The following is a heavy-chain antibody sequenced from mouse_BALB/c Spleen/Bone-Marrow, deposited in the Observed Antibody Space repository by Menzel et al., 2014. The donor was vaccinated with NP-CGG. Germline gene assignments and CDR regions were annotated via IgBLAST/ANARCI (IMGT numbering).Heavy chain of an antibody. V-gene: IGHV1-53*01. D-gene: IGHD2-3*01. CDR3: TRDGHNYYAMDY. CDR1: GYTFTTYY. J-gene: IGHJ4*01. Sequence: QVQLQQSRTELVKPGASVKLSCKASGYTFTTYYIYWVKQRAGQGLEWIGEINPSNGGTNFNEKYKSKATLTVDKSSSTSYMQLSSLTSEDSAVYYCTRDGHNYYAMDYWGQGTSVTVSS. CDR2: INPSNGGT.